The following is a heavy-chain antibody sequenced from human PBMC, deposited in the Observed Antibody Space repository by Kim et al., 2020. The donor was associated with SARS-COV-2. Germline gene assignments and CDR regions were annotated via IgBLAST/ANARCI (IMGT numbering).Heavy chain of an antibody. D-gene: IGHD1-1*01. Sequence: SETLSLTCTVSGGSISSYYWSWIRQPPGKGLEWIGYIYYSGSTNYNPSLKSRVTISVDTSKNQFSLKLSSVTAADTAVYYCARWLQLEDFDGMDVWGQGTTVTVSS. CDR2: IYYSGST. CDR3: ARWLQLEDFDGMDV. J-gene: IGHJ6*02. CDR1: GGSISSYY. V-gene: IGHV4-59*01.